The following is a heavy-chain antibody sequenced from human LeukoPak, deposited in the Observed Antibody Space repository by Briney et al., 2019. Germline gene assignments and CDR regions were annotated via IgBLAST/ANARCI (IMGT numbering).Heavy chain of an antibody. CDR1: GGSFSVYY. CDR3: ARVRRYLGGIVVVPASPGWFDR. J-gene: IGHJ5*02. CDR2: INRRGST. V-gene: IGHV4-34*01. Sequence: KPSETLSLTCAVYGGSFSVYYGSWMREPPGKGGEWGGEINRRGSTNYNPSLKSRVTISVDTSKSPFSLKLSSVTAADTAVYYCARVRRYLGGIVVVPASPGWFDRWGQGTLVTVSS. D-gene: IGHD2-2*01.